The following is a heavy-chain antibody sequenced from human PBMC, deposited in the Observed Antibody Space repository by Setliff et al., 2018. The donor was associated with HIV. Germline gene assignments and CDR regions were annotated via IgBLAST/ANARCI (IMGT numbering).Heavy chain of an antibody. CDR2: IHHSGTT. CDR1: GYSISSGYY. Sequence: PSETLSLTCAVSGYSISSGYYWAWIRQSPGKGLDWIGSIHHSGTTYYNPSLKSRVTISVDTTTNQVSLQVNSVTAVDTAVYFCARRVSCATSGYSLGYWGQGTLVTVSS. D-gene: IGHD5-12*01. CDR3: ARRVSCATSGYSLGY. V-gene: IGHV4-38-2*01. J-gene: IGHJ4*02.